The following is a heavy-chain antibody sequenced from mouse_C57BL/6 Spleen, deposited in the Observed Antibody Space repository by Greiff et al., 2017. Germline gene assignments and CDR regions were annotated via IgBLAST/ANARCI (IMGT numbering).Heavy chain of an antibody. CDR2: ISGGGGNT. CDR3: AREGDSMITGWFAY. D-gene: IGHD2-4*01. J-gene: IGHJ3*01. Sequence: ESGGGLVKPGGSLKLSCAASGFTFSSYTMSWVRQTPEKRLEWVATISGGGGNTYYPDSVKGRFTISRDNAKNTLYLQMSSLRSEDTALYYCAREGDSMITGWFAYWGQGTLVTVSA. CDR1: GFTFSSYT. V-gene: IGHV5-9*01.